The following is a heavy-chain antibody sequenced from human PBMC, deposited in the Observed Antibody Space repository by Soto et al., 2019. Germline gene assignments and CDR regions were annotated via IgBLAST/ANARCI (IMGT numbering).Heavy chain of an antibody. D-gene: IGHD5-18*01. CDR2: ISAYNGNT. J-gene: IGHJ4*02. Sequence: DSVKVSCKAAGYTFTSYGISWVRQAPGQGLEWMGWISAYNGNTNYAQKLQGRVTMTTDTSTSTAYMELRSLRSDDTAVYYCARDKALVTSFDYWGQGTLVSVSS. V-gene: IGHV1-18*04. CDR1: GYTFTSYG. CDR3: ARDKALVTSFDY.